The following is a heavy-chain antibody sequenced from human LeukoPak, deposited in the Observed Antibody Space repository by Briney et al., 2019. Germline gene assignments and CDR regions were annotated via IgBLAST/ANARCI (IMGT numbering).Heavy chain of an antibody. J-gene: IGHJ4*02. Sequence: GGSLRLSCAASGFTFSDYDMNWVRQAPGKGLEWVSSISGGSTYMYYADSVKGRFTISRDNTKNSLFLQMNSPGAEDTALYYCARAKKYSSSWYNAPCDYWGQGTLVTVSS. V-gene: IGHV3-21*01. D-gene: IGHD6-13*01. CDR1: GFTFSDYD. CDR3: ARAKKYSSSWYNAPCDY. CDR2: ISGGSTYM.